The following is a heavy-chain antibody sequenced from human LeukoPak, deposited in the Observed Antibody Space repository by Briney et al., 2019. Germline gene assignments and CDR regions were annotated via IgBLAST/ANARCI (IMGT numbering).Heavy chain of an antibody. CDR1: GFTFGSYS. CDR2: ISSSSSYI. CDR3: ARWVYCSSTSCPDDY. Sequence: NPGGSLRLSCAASGFTFGSYSMNWVRQAPGKGLEWVSSISSSSSYIYYADSVKGRFTISRDNAKNSLYLQMNSLRAEDTAVYYCARWVYCSSTSCPDDYWGQGTLVTVSS. J-gene: IGHJ4*02. D-gene: IGHD2-2*01. V-gene: IGHV3-21*01.